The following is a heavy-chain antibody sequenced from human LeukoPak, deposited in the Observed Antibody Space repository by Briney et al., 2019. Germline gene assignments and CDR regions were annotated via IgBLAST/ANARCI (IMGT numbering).Heavy chain of an antibody. V-gene: IGHV1-2*02. CDR1: GYTFTGYY. D-gene: IGHD1-26*01. CDR2: INPNSGGT. Sequence: ASVKVSCKASGYTFTGYYMHWVRKAPGQGLEWMGWINPNSGGTNYAQKFRGRVTMTRDTSISTAYMELSRLRSDDTAVYYCARGRWELLGWFDPWGQGTLVTVSS. CDR3: ARGRWELLGWFDP. J-gene: IGHJ5*02.